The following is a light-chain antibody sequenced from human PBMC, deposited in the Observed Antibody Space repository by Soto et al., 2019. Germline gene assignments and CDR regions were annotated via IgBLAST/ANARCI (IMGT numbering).Light chain of an antibody. Sequence: IQMTQSPPTLSASVGDTVTITCRSSESIYSWLAWYKQKPGKAPQLLIYKTSTLQGGVPSRFSGSGSGAEYAITISSLQPDDFATYYCQEYNTNSRTFGQGTRVENK. CDR3: QEYNTNSRT. CDR2: KTS. V-gene: IGKV1-5*03. CDR1: ESIYSW. J-gene: IGKJ1*01.